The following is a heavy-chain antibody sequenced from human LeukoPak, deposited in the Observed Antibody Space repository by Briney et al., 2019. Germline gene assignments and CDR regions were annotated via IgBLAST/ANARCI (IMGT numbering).Heavy chain of an antibody. D-gene: IGHD3-3*01. Sequence: GGSLSLSCAASGFTFSNAWMSRVRQAPGKGLEWVCRIKSKTDGGTTDYAARVKGRFTISRDDSKNTLYLQMNSLKTEDTAVYYCTTDSGSYDFWSRYYSSWYAFDMWGQGTMVTVSS. V-gene: IGHV3-15*01. CDR1: GFTFSNAW. CDR2: IKSKTDGGTT. CDR3: TTDSGSYDFWSRYYSSWYAFDM. J-gene: IGHJ3*02.